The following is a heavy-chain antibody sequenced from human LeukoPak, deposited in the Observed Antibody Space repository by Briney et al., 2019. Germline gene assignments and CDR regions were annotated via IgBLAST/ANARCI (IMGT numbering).Heavy chain of an antibody. V-gene: IGHV1-69*01. CDR2: ILPIFGTA. CDR3: AVYCSSTSCYLDY. CDR1: GGTFSSYT. D-gene: IGHD2-2*01. J-gene: IGHJ4*02. Sequence: SVKVSCKASGGTFSSYTISWVRQAPGQGLEWMGVILPIFGTANYAQKFQGRVTITANEYTSTAYMELSSLRSEDTAVYYCAVYCSSTSCYLDYWGQGTLVTVSS.